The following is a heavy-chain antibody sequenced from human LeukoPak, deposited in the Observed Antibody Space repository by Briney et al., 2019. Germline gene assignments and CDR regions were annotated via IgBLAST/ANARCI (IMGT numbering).Heavy chain of an antibody. Sequence: TSETLSLTCSVSGYSISSVYYWGWIRQPPGKGLEWIGSIYHSGSTYYTPSLKSRVTISVDSSKSGFSLKLSSVTAADTAVYYCASSHDYGVTYDYWGQGTLVTVSS. D-gene: IGHD4-17*01. CDR1: GYSISSVYY. V-gene: IGHV4-38-2*01. CDR3: ASSHDYGVTYDY. CDR2: IYHSGST. J-gene: IGHJ4*02.